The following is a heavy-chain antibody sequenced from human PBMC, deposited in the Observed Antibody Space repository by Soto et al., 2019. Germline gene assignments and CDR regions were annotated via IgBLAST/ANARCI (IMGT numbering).Heavy chain of an antibody. CDR1: GFTFSSYA. Sequence: GGSLRLSCAASGFTFSSYAMSWVRQAPGKGLEWVSAISGRGDNTYYADSVKGRFTISRDNSKNTLYLQMNSLRAEDTAVYYCAISRYSSYDYYYGMDVWGQGTTVTVSS. CDR2: ISGRGDNT. V-gene: IGHV3-23*01. D-gene: IGHD6-13*01. CDR3: AISRYSSYDYYYGMDV. J-gene: IGHJ6*02.